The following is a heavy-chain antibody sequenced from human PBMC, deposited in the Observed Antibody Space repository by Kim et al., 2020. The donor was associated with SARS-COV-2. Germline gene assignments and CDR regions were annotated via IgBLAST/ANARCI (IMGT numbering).Heavy chain of an antibody. CDR3: VKDSRFQVRNFDS. CDR2: VSGTAAIT. V-gene: IGHV3-23*01. CDR1: GFTFTSFA. D-gene: IGHD3-10*01. Sequence: GGSLRLSCAASGFTFTSFAMNCVRQAPGKGLEWVSGVSGTAAITGYADSVQGRFTISRDNSKNTLWLQMTSLRAEDTAVYYCVKDSRFQVRNFDSWGQGTLVAVSS. J-gene: IGHJ4*02.